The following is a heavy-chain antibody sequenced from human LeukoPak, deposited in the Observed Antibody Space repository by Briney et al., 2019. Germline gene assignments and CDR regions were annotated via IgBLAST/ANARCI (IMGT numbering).Heavy chain of an antibody. Sequence: GGSLRLSCAASGFTFNSYAMSWVRQAPGKGLMYISRNNSDGSTTNYADVVKGRFTMSRDNVKNTLYLQMNSLRVEDTAVYYCARDPRNVGLAPWGQGTLVTVSS. CDR1: GFTFNSYA. D-gene: IGHD2-15*01. J-gene: IGHJ5*02. V-gene: IGHV3-74*01. CDR3: ARDPRNVGLAP. CDR2: NNSDGSTT.